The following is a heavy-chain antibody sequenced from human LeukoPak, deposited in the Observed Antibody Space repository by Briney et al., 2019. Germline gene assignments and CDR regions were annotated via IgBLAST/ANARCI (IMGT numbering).Heavy chain of an antibody. CDR2: ISGSGGST. D-gene: IGHD2-2*02. CDR3: AKDRRDCSSTSCYTEAYYFDY. CDR1: GFIFSSYG. Sequence: GGSLRLSCAASGFIFSSYGMPWVRQAPGKGLEWVSAISGSGGSTYYADSVKGRFTISRDNSKNTLYLQMNSLRAEDTAVYYCAKDRRDCSSTSCYTEAYYFDYWGQGTLVTVSS. J-gene: IGHJ4*02. V-gene: IGHV3-23*01.